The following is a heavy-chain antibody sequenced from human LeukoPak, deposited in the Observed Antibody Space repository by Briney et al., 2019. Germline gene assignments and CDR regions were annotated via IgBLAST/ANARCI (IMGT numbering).Heavy chain of an antibody. CDR3: AALEMATTDAFDI. Sequence: VASVKVSCKASGYTFTGYYMHWVRQAPGQGLEWMGWINPNRGGTNYAQKFQGRVTMTRDTSISTAYMELSRLRSDDTAVHYCAALEMATTDAFDIWGQGTMVTVSS. D-gene: IGHD5-24*01. CDR1: GYTFTGYY. CDR2: INPNRGGT. J-gene: IGHJ3*02. V-gene: IGHV1-2*02.